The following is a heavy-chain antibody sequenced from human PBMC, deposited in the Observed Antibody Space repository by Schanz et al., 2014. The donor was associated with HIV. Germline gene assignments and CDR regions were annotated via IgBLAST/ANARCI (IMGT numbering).Heavy chain of an antibody. CDR2: ISGSGGST. D-gene: IGHD3-22*01. J-gene: IGHJ5*02. CDR3: AKDMRNYYEWGDWFDP. V-gene: IGHV3-23*01. Sequence: EEQMLESGGGLVQPGGSLRLSCAASGFTFSSYAMSWVRQAPGKGLEWVSAISGSGGSTYYAASVKGRFTISRDDSRTTLFLQMNSLRVEDTAIYYCAKDMRNYYEWGDWFDPWGQGTLVTVSS. CDR1: GFTFSSYA.